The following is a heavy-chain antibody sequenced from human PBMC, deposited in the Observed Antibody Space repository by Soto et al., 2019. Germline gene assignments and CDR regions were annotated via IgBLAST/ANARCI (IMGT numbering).Heavy chain of an antibody. J-gene: IGHJ3*01. Sequence: GGSLRLSCAASGFTFSSFTMNWVRQAPGKGLEWVSYIGSSGITRYHADSVKGRFTVSRDNARNSLYLQMNSLRDEDTALYYCARSGSSGYHRYRLGSNEAFDVWGQGTMVTVSS. CDR1: GFTFSSFT. CDR2: IGSSGITR. V-gene: IGHV3-48*02. CDR3: ARSGSSGYHRYRLGSNEAFDV. D-gene: IGHD6-19*01.